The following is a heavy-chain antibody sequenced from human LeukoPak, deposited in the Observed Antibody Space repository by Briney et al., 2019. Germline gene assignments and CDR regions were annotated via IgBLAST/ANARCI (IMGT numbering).Heavy chain of an antibody. V-gene: IGHV3-23*01. CDR3: AKPLPSGYFAYYFDY. D-gene: IGHD3-3*01. Sequence: PGGSLRLSCAASGFTFSDYAMGWVRQAPGKGLEWVSAISGSGGSTYYADSVKGRFTISRDNSKNTLYLQMNSLRAEDTAVYYCAKPLPSGYFAYYFDYWGQGTLVTVSS. J-gene: IGHJ4*02. CDR1: GFTFSDYA. CDR2: ISGSGGST.